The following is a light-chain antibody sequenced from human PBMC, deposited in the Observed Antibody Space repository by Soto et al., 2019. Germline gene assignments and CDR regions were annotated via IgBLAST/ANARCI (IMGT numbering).Light chain of an antibody. CDR1: SSDIGGYKY. V-gene: IGLV2-14*03. J-gene: IGLJ2*01. CDR2: DVT. Sequence: QSALTQPASVSGSPGQSITISCTGTSSDIGGYKYVSWYQHHPGTAPKLMIYDVTNRPSGVSNRFSGSKSGHTASLTISGLHAEDEGDYYYTSDASSRTPVVFGGGTKLTVL. CDR3: TSDASSRTPVV.